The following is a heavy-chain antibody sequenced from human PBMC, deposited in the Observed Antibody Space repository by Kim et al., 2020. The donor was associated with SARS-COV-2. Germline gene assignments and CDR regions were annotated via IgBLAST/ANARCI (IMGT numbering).Heavy chain of an antibody. CDR1: GGSFSGYY. CDR3: ARRGGMTLGY. Sequence: SETLSLTCAVYGGSFSGYYWSWIRQPPGKGLEWIGEINHSGSTNYNPSLKSRVTISVDTSKNQFSLKLSSVTAADTAVYYCARRGGMTLGYWGQGTLVTVSS. J-gene: IGHJ4*02. CDR2: INHSGST. D-gene: IGHD2-21*02. V-gene: IGHV4-34*01.